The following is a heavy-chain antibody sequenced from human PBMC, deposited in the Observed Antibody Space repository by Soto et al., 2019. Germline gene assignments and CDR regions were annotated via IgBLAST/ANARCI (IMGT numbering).Heavy chain of an antibody. CDR1: GDSVSSNTAS. CDR3: AKGENLGPKLGYAFDX. Sequence: PSQTLSLTCSISGDSVSSNTASWNWIRQSPSIGLECLGSTYFRSKRYNYYAVSVKSRIIINPDKSKNQLSLQLNRVTPEDTAVYFCAKGENLGPKLGYAFDXWGQGIMVTVSX. V-gene: IGHV6-1*01. J-gene: IGHJ4*02. D-gene: IGHD5-12*01. CDR2: TYFRSKRYN.